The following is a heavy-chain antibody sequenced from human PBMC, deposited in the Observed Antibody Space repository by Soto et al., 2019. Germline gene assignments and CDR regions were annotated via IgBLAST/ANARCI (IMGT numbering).Heavy chain of an antibody. J-gene: IGHJ4*02. Sequence: QVQLQESGPGLVKPSQTLSLTCTVSGGSISSGGYFWSWIRQPPGKGLEWIGNIFYSGTTYYNPSLKSRVTISDTSKNQFSLKLSSVTAADTAVYFCARGVLYWGQGTLVTVSS. CDR1: GGSISSGGYF. D-gene: IGHD1-1*01. CDR3: ARGVLY. CDR2: IFYSGTT. V-gene: IGHV4-31*03.